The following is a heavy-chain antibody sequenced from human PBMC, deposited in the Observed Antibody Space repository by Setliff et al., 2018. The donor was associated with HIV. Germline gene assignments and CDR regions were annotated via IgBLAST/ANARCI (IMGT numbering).Heavy chain of an antibody. CDR2: ISGSGGST. J-gene: IGHJ4*02. D-gene: IGHD3-10*01. CDR3: AREGALLWLED. Sequence: GGSLRLSCAASGFTFSSSAMSWVRQAPGKGLEWVSAISGSGGSTYYADSVKGRFTISSDNSKNTLYLQMNSLRAEDTAVYYCAREGALLWLEDWGQGTLVTVSS. CDR1: GFTFSSSA. V-gene: IGHV3-23*01.